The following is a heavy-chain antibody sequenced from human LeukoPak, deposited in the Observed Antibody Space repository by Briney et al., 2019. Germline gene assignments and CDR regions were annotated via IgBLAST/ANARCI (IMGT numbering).Heavy chain of an antibody. CDR2: INPNSGGT. J-gene: IGHJ3*02. V-gene: IGHV1-2*02. Sequence: GASVKVSCKASGYTFTGYYMHWVRQAPGQGLEWMRWINPNSGGTNYAQKFQGRVTMTRDTSISTAYMELSRLRSDDTAVYYCARSWTKGDAFDIWGQGTMVTVSS. CDR1: GYTFTGYY. CDR3: ARSWTKGDAFDI. D-gene: IGHD3/OR15-3a*01.